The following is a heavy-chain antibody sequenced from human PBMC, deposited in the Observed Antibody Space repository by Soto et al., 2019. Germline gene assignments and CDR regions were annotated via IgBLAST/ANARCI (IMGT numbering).Heavy chain of an antibody. Sequence: QVQLQESGPGLVKPSETLSLTCTVSGGSISSYYSSWIRQPPGKGLEWMGYIYYSGSTNSDPSLKSRSTISVDTSKNQYPLKLSSVAAADTAVYYCARRYGTAFDYWGQGTLVTVSS. D-gene: IGHD1-1*01. CDR3: ARRYGTAFDY. J-gene: IGHJ4*02. CDR2: IYYSGST. V-gene: IGHV4-59*08. CDR1: GGSISSYY.